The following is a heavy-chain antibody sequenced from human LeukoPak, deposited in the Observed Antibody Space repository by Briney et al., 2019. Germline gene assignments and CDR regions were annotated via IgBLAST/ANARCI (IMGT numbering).Heavy chain of an antibody. CDR2: ISSSSSYI. CDR1: GFTFSSYS. D-gene: IGHD2-2*01. V-gene: IGHV3-21*01. J-gene: IGHJ6*02. Sequence: GGSLRLPCAASGFTFSSYSMNWVRQAPGKGLEWVSSISSSSSYIYYADSVKGRFTISRDNAKNSLYLQMNSLRAEDTAVYYCARDQAVVVPAATIYYYYGMDVWGQGTTVTVSS. CDR3: ARDQAVVVPAATIYYYYGMDV.